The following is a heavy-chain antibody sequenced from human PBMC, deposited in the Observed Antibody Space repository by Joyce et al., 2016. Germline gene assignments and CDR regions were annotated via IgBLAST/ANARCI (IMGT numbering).Heavy chain of an antibody. CDR2: VYAAGDT. CDR3: ARGGKAFNSSTSHNAFDI. Sequence: QVQLQQSGPGLVKPSETLSLFCTVSGDSISSYFWAWIRQPAGRGLELIGRVYAAGDTSYNPSLKSLLSMSLDTSTNQFALRLDSVSAADTAIYYCARGGKAFNSSTSHNAFDIWGQGTVVSVSS. D-gene: IGHD2/OR15-2a*01. V-gene: IGHV4-4*07. J-gene: IGHJ3*02. CDR1: GDSISSYF.